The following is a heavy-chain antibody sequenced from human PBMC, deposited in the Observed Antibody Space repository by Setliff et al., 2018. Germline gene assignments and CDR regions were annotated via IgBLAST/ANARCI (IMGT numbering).Heavy chain of an antibody. V-gene: IGHV4-38-2*01. J-gene: IGHJ4*02. D-gene: IGHD3-22*01. Sequence: SETLSLTCGVSGYSISSGPFWGWIRQPPGKGLEWLGNIFHSGSTYYNPTLNSRVTMSVDTSKNQFSLMLTSVTAADTAVYYCASDFPMYDSSGYYDVWGQGTLVTVSS. CDR3: ASDFPMYDSSGYYDV. CDR2: IFHSGST. CDR1: GYSISSGPF.